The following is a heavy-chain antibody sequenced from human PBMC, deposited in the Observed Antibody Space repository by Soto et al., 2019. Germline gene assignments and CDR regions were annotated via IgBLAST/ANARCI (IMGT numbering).Heavy chain of an antibody. CDR2: ISAYNGNT. D-gene: IGHD5-12*01. CDR1: GYTFTSYG. CDR3: ARDGQYSGYANDY. Sequence: ASVKVSCKASGYTFTSYGISWVRQAPGQGLEWMGWISAYNGNTNYAQKLQGRVTMTTDTSTSTAYVELRSLGSDDTAVYYCARDGQYSGYANDYWGQGTLVTVSS. J-gene: IGHJ4*02. V-gene: IGHV1-18*01.